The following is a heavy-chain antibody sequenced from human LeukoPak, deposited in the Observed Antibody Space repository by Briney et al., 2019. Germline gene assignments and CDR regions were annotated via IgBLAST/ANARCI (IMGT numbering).Heavy chain of an antibody. V-gene: IGHV3-73*01. CDR2: IRSKANSYAT. J-gene: IGHJ6*03. CDR1: GCTFSGSA. Sequence: PGWALKLSCAASGCTFSGSAMHWVRQASGKGLEWVGRIRSKANSYATAYAASVKGRFTISREYSRNTAYLQMNSLKTEDTAVYYCLLSNLHYCYYYMDVWGKGTTVTVSS. CDR3: LLSNLHYCYYYMDV.